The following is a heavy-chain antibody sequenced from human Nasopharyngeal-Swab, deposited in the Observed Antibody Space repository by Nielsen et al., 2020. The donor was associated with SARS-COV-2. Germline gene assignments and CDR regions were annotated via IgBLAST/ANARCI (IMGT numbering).Heavy chain of an antibody. CDR2: IYSDDST. D-gene: IGHD2-2*01. Sequence: WSRQPPGKGPEWVSVIYSDDSTYYADSVKGRFTISRDNSKNTLYLQMNSLRAEDTAVYYCARDGGSYHLGAFDYWGQGTLVTVSS. J-gene: IGHJ4*02. CDR3: ARDGGSYHLGAFDY. V-gene: IGHV3-66*01.